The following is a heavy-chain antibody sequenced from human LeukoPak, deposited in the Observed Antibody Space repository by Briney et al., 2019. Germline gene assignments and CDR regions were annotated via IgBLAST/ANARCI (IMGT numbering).Heavy chain of an antibody. J-gene: IGHJ4*02. D-gene: IGHD5-18*01. V-gene: IGHV3-23*01. Sequence: PGGSLRLSCAVSGLTYSIYAMSWVRQAPGKGLEGVSTISGSGDTYYVDSVKGRFTISRDNSKNTLYLQMNSLRAEDTAVYYCAKEGGYNYGYLDYWGQGTLVTVSS. CDR3: AKEGGYNYGYLDY. CDR1: GLTYSIYA. CDR2: ISGSGDT.